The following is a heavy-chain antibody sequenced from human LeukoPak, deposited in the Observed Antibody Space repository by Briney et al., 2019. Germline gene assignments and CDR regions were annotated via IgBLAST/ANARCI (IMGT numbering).Heavy chain of an antibody. J-gene: IGHJ4*02. CDR2: IYYSGST. D-gene: IGHD4-17*01. V-gene: IGHV4-39*07. CDR1: GGSISSNSYY. CDR3: ARGHGDHDY. Sequence: SETLSLTCAVSGGSISSNSYYWGWIRQPPGKGLEWIGSIYYSGSTYYNPSLKSRVTISVDTSKNQFSLKLSSVTAADTAVYYCARGHGDHDYWGQGTLVTVSS.